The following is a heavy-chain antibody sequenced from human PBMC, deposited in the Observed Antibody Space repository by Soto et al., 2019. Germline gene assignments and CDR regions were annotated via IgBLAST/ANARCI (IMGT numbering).Heavy chain of an antibody. Sequence: QMQLQASGPGLVKPSETLSLTCNVSGASVSHGYWSWIRQPPGKGLEWIGFMYFGGSFHYNPSPTCRATMSVETPKNQFTMKLTSVTASDTAVYYCARSYYDSTGFAVDPWGQGTLVTVSS. CDR1: GASVSHGY. CDR3: ARSYYDSTGFAVDP. D-gene: IGHD3-22*01. J-gene: IGHJ5*02. CDR2: MYFGGSF. V-gene: IGHV4-59*02.